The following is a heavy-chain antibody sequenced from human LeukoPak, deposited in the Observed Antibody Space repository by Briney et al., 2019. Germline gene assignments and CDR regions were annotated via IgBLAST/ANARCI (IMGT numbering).Heavy chain of an antibody. CDR1: GFTYSRYW. CDR2: IKQDGSEK. CDR3: ARDKGSDEGSKFDY. Sequence: GGSLRLSCAASGFTYSRYWMSWVRQAPGKGLEWVANIKQDGSEKYYVDSVKGRFTISRDNAKNSLYLQVTGLRADDTAVYYCARDKGSDEGSKFDYWGQGTLVTVSS. J-gene: IGHJ4*02. V-gene: IGHV3-7*03.